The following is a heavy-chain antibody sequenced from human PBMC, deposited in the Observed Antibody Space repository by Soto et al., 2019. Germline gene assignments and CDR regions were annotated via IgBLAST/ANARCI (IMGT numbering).Heavy chain of an antibody. CDR2: ISAHNGNT. D-gene: IGHD3-10*01. V-gene: IGHV1-18*01. Sequence: QVHLVQSGAEVKKPGASVKVSCKGSGYGFTTYGITWVRQAPGQGLEWMAWISAHNGNTNYAQKLQGRVTVTRDTSTSPASMELSSLKSDDTAVYYGARGRYGAYLGEGALVTVSS. CDR3: ARGRYGAY. J-gene: IGHJ4*02. CDR1: GYGFTTYG.